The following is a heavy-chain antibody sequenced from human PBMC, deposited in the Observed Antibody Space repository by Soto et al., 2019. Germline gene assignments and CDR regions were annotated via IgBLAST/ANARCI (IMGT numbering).Heavy chain of an antibody. V-gene: IGHV3-30*18. CDR2: ISYDGSKK. CDR1: GFTFSSYC. D-gene: IGHD6-25*01. Sequence: GGSLRLSCAASGFTFSSYCMHWVRQAPGKGLGVGAFISYDGSKKYYANSVRGRFVTSRDNSKTALYQQMNRLRAEDTAVYCCAKDSSGCGYYYSYYGMDVWGQGTTVTVSS. J-gene: IGHJ6*02. CDR3: AKDSSGCGYYYSYYGMDV.